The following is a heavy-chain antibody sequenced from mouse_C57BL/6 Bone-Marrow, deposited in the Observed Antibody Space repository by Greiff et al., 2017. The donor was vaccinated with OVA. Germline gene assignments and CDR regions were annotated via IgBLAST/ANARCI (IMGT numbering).Heavy chain of an antibody. J-gene: IGHJ3*01. Sequence: EVMLVESGPVLVKPGASVKMSCKASGYTFTDYYMNWVKQSHGKSLEWIGVINPYNGGTSYNQKFKGKATLTVDKSSSTAYMELNSLTSEDSAVYYWARKGVYDRFAYWGKGTLVTVSA. V-gene: IGHV1-19*01. CDR3: ARKGVYDRFAY. CDR1: GYTFTDYY. D-gene: IGHD2-12*01. CDR2: INPYNGGT.